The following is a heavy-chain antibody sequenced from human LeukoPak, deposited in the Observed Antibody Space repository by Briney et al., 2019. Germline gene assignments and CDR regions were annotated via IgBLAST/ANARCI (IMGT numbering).Heavy chain of an antibody. J-gene: IGHJ4*02. CDR1: GFTFSSYA. V-gene: IGHV3-23*01. Sequence: GGSLRLSCAASGFTFSSYAMSWVRQAPGKGLEWVSAISGSGGSTYYADSVKGRFTISRDNSKNTLYLQMNSLRAEDTAVYYCVRAGYFDWLLVPGFDYWGQGTLVTVSS. CDR3: VRAGYFDWLLVPGFDY. CDR2: ISGSGGST. D-gene: IGHD3-9*01.